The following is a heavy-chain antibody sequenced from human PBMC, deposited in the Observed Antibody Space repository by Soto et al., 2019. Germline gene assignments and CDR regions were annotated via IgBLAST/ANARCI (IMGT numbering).Heavy chain of an antibody. CDR1: GFPFSRFE. V-gene: IGHV3-48*03. CDR3: TRAAWGYYLSVE. CDR2: ISSSGSTA. J-gene: IGHJ4*02. Sequence: PGGSLRLSCAASGFPFSRFELHWVRQAPGKGLEWISYISSSGSTAYYASSVEGRFTISRDNANNSVYLQMASLRAEDTALYYCTRAAWGYYLSVEWGQVDRVTVSS. D-gene: IGHD3-10*01.